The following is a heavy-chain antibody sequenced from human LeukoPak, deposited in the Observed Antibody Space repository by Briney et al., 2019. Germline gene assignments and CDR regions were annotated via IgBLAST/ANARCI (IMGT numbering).Heavy chain of an antibody. CDR1: GGTFSSYA. CDR2: IIPILGIA. Sequence: GASVKVSCKASGGTFSSYAISWVRQAPGQGLEWMGRIIPILGIANYAQKFQGRVTITADKSTSTAYMELSSLRSEDTAVYYCARDKDCSGGSCYSRGAFDIWDQGTMVTVSS. V-gene: IGHV1-69*04. CDR3: ARDKDCSGGSCYSRGAFDI. J-gene: IGHJ3*02. D-gene: IGHD2-15*01.